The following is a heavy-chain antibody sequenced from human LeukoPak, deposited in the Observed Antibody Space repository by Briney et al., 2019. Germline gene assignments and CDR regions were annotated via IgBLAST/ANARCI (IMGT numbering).Heavy chain of an antibody. CDR1: GYTFTGYY. CDR3: ARDQTPISIAADYGMDV. Sequence: ASVKVSCKASGYTFTGYYMHWVRQAPGQGLEWMGWINPNSGGTNYAQKFQGWVTMTRDTSISTAYMELSRLRSDDTAVYYCARDQTPISIAADYGMDVWGQGTTVTVSS. J-gene: IGHJ6*02. CDR2: INPNSGGT. D-gene: IGHD6-25*01. V-gene: IGHV1-2*04.